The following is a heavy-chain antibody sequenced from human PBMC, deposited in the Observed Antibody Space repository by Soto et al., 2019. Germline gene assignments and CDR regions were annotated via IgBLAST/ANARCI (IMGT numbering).Heavy chain of an antibody. CDR3: ARHHGGSYPEYYFDY. CDR1: GGSFSGYY. D-gene: IGHD1-26*01. J-gene: IGHJ4*02. V-gene: IGHV4-34*01. Sequence: PSETLSLTCAVYGGSFSGYYWSWIRQPPGKGLEWIGEINHSGSTNYNPSLKSRVTISVDTSKNQFSLKLSSVTAADTAVYYCARHHGGSYPEYYFDYWGQGTLVTVSS. CDR2: INHSGST.